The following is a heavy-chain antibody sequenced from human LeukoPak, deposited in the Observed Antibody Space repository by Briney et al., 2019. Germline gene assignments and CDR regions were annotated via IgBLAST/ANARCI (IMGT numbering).Heavy chain of an antibody. CDR1: GGSFSGYY. D-gene: IGHD1-26*01. Sequence: PSETLSLTCAVYGGSFSGYYWSWIRQPPGKGLEWIGEINHSGSTNYNPSHKSRVTISVDTSKNQFSLKLSSVTAADTAVYYCARERVVGATSHFDYWGQGTLVTVSS. J-gene: IGHJ4*02. CDR2: INHSGST. CDR3: ARERVVGATSHFDY. V-gene: IGHV4-34*01.